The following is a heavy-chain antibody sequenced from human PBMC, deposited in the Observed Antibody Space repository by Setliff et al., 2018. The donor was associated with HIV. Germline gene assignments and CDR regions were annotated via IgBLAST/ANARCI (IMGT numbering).Heavy chain of an antibody. CDR3: ARESTTLNPPIPFDC. Sequence: SETLSLTCTVSGGSISSSYWTWTRQPPGKGLEWIGNIHYSGSTNYNPSLKSRVTISVDTSRSQFSLKLNSVTAADTAVYYCARESTTLNPPIPFDCWGQGTLVTVSS. D-gene: IGHD1-1*01. V-gene: IGHV4-59*12. CDR2: IHYSGST. J-gene: IGHJ4*02. CDR1: GGSISSSY.